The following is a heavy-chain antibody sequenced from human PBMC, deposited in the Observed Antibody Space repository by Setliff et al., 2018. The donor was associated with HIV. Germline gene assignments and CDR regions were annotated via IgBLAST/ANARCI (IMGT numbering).Heavy chain of an antibody. J-gene: IGHJ4*02. V-gene: IGHV1-69*05. CDR3: ARTLPQYTNLFDY. CDR1: GGTFSSYA. Sequence: ASVKVSCKASGGTFSSYAISWVRQAPGQGLEWMGGIIPMFGAANYAQKFQGRVTITTDASTSAAYMELSSLRSEDTAVYYCARTLPQYTNLFDYWGQGTLVTVSS. CDR2: IIPMFGAA. D-gene: IGHD5-18*01.